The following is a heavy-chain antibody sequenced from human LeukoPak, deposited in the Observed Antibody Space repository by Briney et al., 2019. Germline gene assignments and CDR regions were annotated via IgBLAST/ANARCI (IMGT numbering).Heavy chain of an antibody. Sequence: GRSLRLSCAASGFTFSNYGMHWVRQAPGKGLEWVAVISYDGSNKYYADSVKGRFTISRDNSKDTLYLQMNSLRAEDTAVYYCAKDQFDPWGQGTLVTVSS. CDR1: GFTFSNYG. V-gene: IGHV3-30*18. CDR3: AKDQFDP. CDR2: ISYDGSNK. J-gene: IGHJ5*02.